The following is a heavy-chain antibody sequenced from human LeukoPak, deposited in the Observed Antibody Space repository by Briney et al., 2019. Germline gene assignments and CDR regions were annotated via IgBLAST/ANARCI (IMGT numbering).Heavy chain of an antibody. CDR2: TYYRSKWYN. D-gene: IGHD3-22*01. J-gene: IGHJ4*02. Sequence: SQTLSLTCALSGDSFSSNSAAWNWLRQSPSSGLEWLGRTYYRSKWYNDYAVSVKSRITINPDTSKNQFSLQLNSVTPEDTAVYYCARDGGEYYYDSSGYYYFDYWGQGTLVTVSS. CDR1: GDSFSSNSAA. CDR3: ARDGGEYYYDSSGYYYFDY. V-gene: IGHV6-1*01.